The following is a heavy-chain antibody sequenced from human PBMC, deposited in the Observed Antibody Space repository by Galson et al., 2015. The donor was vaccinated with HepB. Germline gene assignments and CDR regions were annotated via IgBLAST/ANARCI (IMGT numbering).Heavy chain of an antibody. J-gene: IGHJ6*03. CDR2: INAGNGNT. D-gene: IGHD1-14*01. CDR3: ARVFSSNPGRGYYYYMDV. V-gene: IGHV1-3*01. Sequence: SVKVSCKASGYTFTSYAMHWVRQAPGQRLEWMGWINAGNGNTKYSQKFQGRVTITRDTSASTAYMELSSLRSEDTAVYYCARVFSSNPGRGYYYYMDVWGKGTTVTVSS. CDR1: GYTFTSYA.